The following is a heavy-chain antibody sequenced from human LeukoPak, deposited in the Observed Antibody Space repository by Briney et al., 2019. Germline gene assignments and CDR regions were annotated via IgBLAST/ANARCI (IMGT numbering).Heavy chain of an antibody. J-gene: IGHJ6*02. Sequence: ASVKVSCKVSGYTLTELYMHWVRRAPGKGLEWMGGFDPEDGETIYAQKLQGRVTMTEDTSTDTAYMELSSLRSEDTAVYYCATVLGYCSSTSCYGYYYYGMDVWGQGTTVTVSS. CDR1: GYTLTELY. V-gene: IGHV1-24*01. D-gene: IGHD2-2*01. CDR3: ATVLGYCSSTSCYGYYYYGMDV. CDR2: FDPEDGET.